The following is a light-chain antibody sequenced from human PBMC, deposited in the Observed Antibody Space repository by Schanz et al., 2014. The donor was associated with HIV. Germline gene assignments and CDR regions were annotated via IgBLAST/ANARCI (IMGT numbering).Light chain of an antibody. CDR2: EVT. V-gene: IGLV2-8*01. Sequence: QSALTQPPSASGSPGQSVTISCTGTSSDVGGYNYVSWYQQHPGKAPQLMIYEVTKRPSGVSDRFSGSKSDNTASLTISGLQAEDEADYYCCSYTSSDTLVFGGGTKLTVL. CDR1: SSDVGGYNY. CDR3: CSYTSSDTLV. J-gene: IGLJ2*01.